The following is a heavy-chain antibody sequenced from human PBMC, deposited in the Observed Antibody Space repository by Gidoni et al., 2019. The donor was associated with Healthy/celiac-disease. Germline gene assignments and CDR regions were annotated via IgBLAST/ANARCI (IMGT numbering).Heavy chain of an antibody. CDR1: GFTFSSST. Sequence: EVQLLESGGVLVQPGGSLRLSCAASGFTFSSSTMSWVRQPPGKGLEWVSAIRGSGGSTYYADSVKGRFTISRDNSKNTLYLQMNSLRAEDTAVYYCAKMSRIGYYDSSGLIDYWGQGTLVTVSS. J-gene: IGHJ4*02. D-gene: IGHD3-22*01. CDR3: AKMSRIGYYDSSGLIDY. CDR2: IRGSGGST. V-gene: IGHV3-23*01.